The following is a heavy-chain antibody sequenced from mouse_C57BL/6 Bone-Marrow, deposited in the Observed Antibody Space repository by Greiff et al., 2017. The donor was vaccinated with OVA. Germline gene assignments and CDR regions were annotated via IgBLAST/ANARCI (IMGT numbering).Heavy chain of an antibody. CDR1: GYSITSGYD. D-gene: IGHD3-1*01. CDR2: ISYSGST. J-gene: IGHJ3*01. V-gene: IGHV3-1*01. Sequence: EVKLMESGPGMVKPSQSLSLTCTVTGYSITSGYDWHWIRHFPGNKLEWMGYISYSGSTNYNPSLKSRISITHDTSKNHFFLKLNAVTTEATATYYCARSGDVGGFAYWGQGTLVTVSA. CDR3: ARSGDVGGFAY.